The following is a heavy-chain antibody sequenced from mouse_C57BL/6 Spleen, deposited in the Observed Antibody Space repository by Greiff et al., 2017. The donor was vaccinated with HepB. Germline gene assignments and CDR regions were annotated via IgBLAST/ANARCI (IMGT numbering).Heavy chain of an antibody. V-gene: IGHV10-1*01. CDR2: IRSKSNNYAT. CDR3: VRSFYYYGSSYGAGAMDY. J-gene: IGHJ4*01. D-gene: IGHD1-1*01. Sequence: EVKLLESGGGLVQPKGSLKLSCAASGFSFNTYAMNWVRQAPGKGVEWVARIRSKSNNYATYYADSVKDRFTISRDDSESMLYLQMNNLKTEDKAMYYCVRSFYYYGSSYGAGAMDYWGQGTSVTVSS. CDR1: GFSFNTYA.